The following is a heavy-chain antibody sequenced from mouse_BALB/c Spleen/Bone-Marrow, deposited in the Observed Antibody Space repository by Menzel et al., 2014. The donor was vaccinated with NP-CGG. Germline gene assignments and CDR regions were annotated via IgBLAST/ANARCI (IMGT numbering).Heavy chain of an antibody. V-gene: IGHV1-12*01. CDR3: AREGRSHFDH. CDR1: GYTFTSYN. CDR2: IYPENGDT. Sequence: QVQLQQSGAELVKPGASMKMSCKASGYTFTSYNLHWIKQTPGQGLEWIGAIYPENGDTSYNQRFKGKATLTTDKSSNTAYMQLSSLTSEDSAVYYCAREGRSHFDHWGQGSTLTVSS. J-gene: IGHJ2*01.